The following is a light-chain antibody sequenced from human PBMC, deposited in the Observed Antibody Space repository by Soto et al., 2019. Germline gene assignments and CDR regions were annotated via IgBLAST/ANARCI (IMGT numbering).Light chain of an antibody. V-gene: IGLV7-43*01. CDR3: LLYYDGAQV. CDR2: SIN. J-gene: IGLJ3*02. Sequence: QAVVTQEPSLTVSPGETVTLTCASSTGAVTSGYYPNWFQQKPGQAPRPLIYSINNKHSWTPDRFSGSLLGDKAALTLSGVQPEDEAEYYCLLYYDGAQVFGGGTKVTGL. CDR1: TGAVTSGYY.